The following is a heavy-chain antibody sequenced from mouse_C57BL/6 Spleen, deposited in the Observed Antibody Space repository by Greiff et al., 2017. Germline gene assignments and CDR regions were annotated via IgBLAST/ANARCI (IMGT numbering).Heavy chain of an antibody. V-gene: IGHV10-1*01. CDR2: IRSKSNNYAT. D-gene: IGHD2-3*01. CDR3: VTDGYYEGYFDV. Sequence: EVQLVESGGGLVQPKGSLKLSCAASGFSFNTYAMNWVRQAPGKGLEWVARIRSKSNNYATYYADSVKDRFTISRDDSESMLYLQMNNLKTEDTAMYYCVTDGYYEGYFDVWGTGTTVTVSS. CDR1: GFSFNTYA. J-gene: IGHJ1*03.